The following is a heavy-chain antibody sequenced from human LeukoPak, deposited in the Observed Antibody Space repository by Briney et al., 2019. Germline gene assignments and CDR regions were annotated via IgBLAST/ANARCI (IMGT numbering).Heavy chain of an antibody. CDR1: GYTFTSYA. V-gene: IGHV7-4-1*02. Sequence: GASVKVSCKASGYTFTSYAMNWVRQAPGQGLEWMGWINTNTGNPTYAQGFTGRFVFSLDTYVNTAYLQITNLKTEDTAVYFCARDRRSGYYPNWYFDLWGRGTLVTVSS. CDR2: INTNTGNP. J-gene: IGHJ2*01. CDR3: ARDRRSGYYPNWYFDL. D-gene: IGHD3-3*01.